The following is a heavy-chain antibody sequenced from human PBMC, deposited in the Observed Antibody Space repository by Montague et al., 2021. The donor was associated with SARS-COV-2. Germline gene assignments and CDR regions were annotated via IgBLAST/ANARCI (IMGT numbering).Heavy chain of an antibody. V-gene: IGHV3-30-3*01. CDR2: ISYDGSNK. CDR3: ARELADYGMDV. Sequence: SLRLSCAASGFTFSSYAMHWVRQAPGKGLEWVAVISYDGSNKYYADSVKGRFTISRDSSKNTLYLQMNSLRAEDTAVYYCARELADYGMDVWSQGTTVTVSS. CDR1: GFTFSSYA. J-gene: IGHJ6*02.